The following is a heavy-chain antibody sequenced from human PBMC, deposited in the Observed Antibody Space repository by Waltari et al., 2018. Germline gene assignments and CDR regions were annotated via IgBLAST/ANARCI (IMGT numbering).Heavy chain of an antibody. V-gene: IGHV4-39*01. CDR1: GGSISSSSYY. CDR2: IYCSGGT. Sequence: QLQLQESGPGLVKPSATLSLTCTVSGGSISSSSYYWGWIRQPPGKGLAWIGSIYCSGGTYCNPSFKSRVTISVDTSKNQFYLKLSSVTAADTAVYYCARHCRRWCPPVNFDYWGQGTLVTVSS. J-gene: IGHJ4*02. D-gene: IGHD2-8*02. CDR3: ARHCRRWCPPVNFDY.